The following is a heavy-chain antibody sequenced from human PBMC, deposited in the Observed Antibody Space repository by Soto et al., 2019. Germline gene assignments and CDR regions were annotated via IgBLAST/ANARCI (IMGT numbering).Heavy chain of an antibody. CDR3: AILGATAAFDY. V-gene: IGHV3-23*01. D-gene: IGHD1-26*01. CDR1: GFTFSSFA. CDR2: VSGSGGST. J-gene: IGHJ4*02. Sequence: PGGSLRLSCAASGFTFSSFAMSWVRQAPGKGLEWVSAVSGSGGSTYYADSVKGRFTISRDNSKNTLYLQMISLRVEDTAVYYCAILGATAAFDYWGQGTLVTVS.